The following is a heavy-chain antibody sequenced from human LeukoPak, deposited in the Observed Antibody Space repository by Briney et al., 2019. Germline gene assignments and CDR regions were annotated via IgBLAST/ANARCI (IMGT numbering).Heavy chain of an antibody. D-gene: IGHD1-26*01. CDR2: IIPIFGTP. V-gene: IGHV1-69*13. CDR1: GGTFSSFA. Sequence: SVKVSCKASGGTFSSFAISWLRQAPGQGLEWMGGIIPIFGTPNYAQEFQGRVTITADESTSTAYIELSSLRSEDTAVYYCAREYGSSYTRLFDYWGQGTLVTVSS. CDR3: AREYGSSYTRLFDY. J-gene: IGHJ4*02.